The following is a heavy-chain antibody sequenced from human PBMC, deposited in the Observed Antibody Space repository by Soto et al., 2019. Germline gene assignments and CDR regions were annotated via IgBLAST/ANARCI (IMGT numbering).Heavy chain of an antibody. CDR2: IYPGDSDT. D-gene: IGHD2-15*01. CDR1: GYSFTSYW. J-gene: IGHJ5*02. CDR3: ARQSRRCSGGSCYVDPIINWFDP. V-gene: IGHV5-51*01. Sequence: EVQLVQSGAEVKKPGESLKISCKGSGYSFTSYWIGWVRQMPGKGLEWMGIIYPGDSDTRYSPSFQGQVTISADKSISTAYLQWSSLKASDTAMYYCARQSRRCSGGSCYVDPIINWFDPWGQGTLVTVSS.